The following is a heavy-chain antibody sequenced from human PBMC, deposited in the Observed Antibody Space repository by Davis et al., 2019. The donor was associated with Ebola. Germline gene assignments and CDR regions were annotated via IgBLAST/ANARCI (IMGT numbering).Heavy chain of an antibody. D-gene: IGHD3-10*01. CDR2: ITLNSGTT. Sequence: SLKISCATSGLTFDDYAMHWFRQAPGKGLEWVSGITLNSGTTAYADSVKGRFTISRDNAKDSLYLQMNSLRTEDTAFYYCGKDFYGSGSYIDAWGQGTLVTVSS. CDR1: GLTFDDYA. J-gene: IGHJ5*02. CDR3: GKDFYGSGSYIDA. V-gene: IGHV3-9*01.